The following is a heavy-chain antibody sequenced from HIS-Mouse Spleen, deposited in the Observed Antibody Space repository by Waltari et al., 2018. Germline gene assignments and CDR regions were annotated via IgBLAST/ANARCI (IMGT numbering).Heavy chain of an antibody. CDR2: IYYSGST. CDR3: AREIPYSSSWYDWYFDL. CDR1: GGSTSSSSYH. Sequence: QLQLQESGPGLVKPSETLSLTCTVPGGSTSSSSYHWGGLRQPPGKGLEWIGSIYYSGSTYYNPSLKSRVTISVDTSKNQFSLKLSSVTAADTAVYYCAREIPYSSSWYDWYFDLWGRGTLVTVSS. J-gene: IGHJ2*01. D-gene: IGHD6-13*01. V-gene: IGHV4-39*07.